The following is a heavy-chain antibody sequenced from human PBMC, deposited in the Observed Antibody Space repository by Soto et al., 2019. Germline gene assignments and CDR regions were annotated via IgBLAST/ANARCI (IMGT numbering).Heavy chain of an antibody. CDR3: ARAHTITDAFDI. Sequence: SVKVSCKASGGTFSSYAISWVRQAPGQGLEWMGGIIPIFGTANYAQKFQGRVTITADKSTSTAYMELSSLRSEDTAVYYCARAHTITDAFDIWGQGTMVTVSS. J-gene: IGHJ3*02. V-gene: IGHV1-69*06. CDR1: GGTFSSYA. D-gene: IGHD1-20*01. CDR2: IIPIFGTA.